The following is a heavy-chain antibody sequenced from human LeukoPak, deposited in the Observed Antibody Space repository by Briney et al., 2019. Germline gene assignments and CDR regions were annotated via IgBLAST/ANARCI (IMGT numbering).Heavy chain of an antibody. J-gene: IGHJ4*02. CDR3: AKSLPEASVASDY. V-gene: IGHV3-23*01. CDR2: ISGSGGST. Sequence: SGGSLRLSCAASGFTFDDYAMHWVRQAPGKGLEWVSAISGSGGSTYYADSVKGRFTISRDNSKNTLYLQMNSLRAEDTAVYYCAKSLPEASVASDYWGQGTLVTVSS. CDR1: GFTFDDYA. D-gene: IGHD6-19*01.